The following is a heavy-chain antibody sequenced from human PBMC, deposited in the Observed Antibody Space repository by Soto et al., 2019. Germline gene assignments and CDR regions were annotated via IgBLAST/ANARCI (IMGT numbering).Heavy chain of an antibody. CDR2: INPNSGGT. CDR3: AREYSSSSAQDY. CDR1: GYTFTGYY. D-gene: IGHD6-6*01. V-gene: IGHV1-2*02. J-gene: IGHJ4*02. Sequence: ASVKVSCKASGYTFTGYYMHWVRQAPGQGLEWMGWINPNSGGTNYAQKFQGRVTMTRDTSISTAYMELNRLRSDDTAVYYCAREYSSSSAQDYWGQGTLVTVSS.